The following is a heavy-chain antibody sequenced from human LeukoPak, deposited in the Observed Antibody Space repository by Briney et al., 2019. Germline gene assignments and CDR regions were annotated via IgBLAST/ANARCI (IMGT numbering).Heavy chain of an antibody. D-gene: IGHD3-3*01. CDR2: IGTSSSTI. V-gene: IGHV3-48*04. Sequence: PGGSLRLSCAASGFSFPSHSFHWVRQSPGEGLEWVAYIGTSSSTIYQAKSVKGRFPISRDNAKNSLFLQMDSLRVEDTAVYYCARDRGTFGVVDSWGQGTLVAVSS. CDR1: GFSFPSHS. CDR3: ARDRGTFGVVDS. J-gene: IGHJ4*02.